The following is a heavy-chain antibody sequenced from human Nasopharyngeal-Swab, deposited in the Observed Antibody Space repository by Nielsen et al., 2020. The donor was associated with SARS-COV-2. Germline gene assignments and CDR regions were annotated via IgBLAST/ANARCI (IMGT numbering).Heavy chain of an antibody. CDR3: ARDPRYSSSWYYYFDY. Sequence: GESLKISCAASGFTFSSYSMNWVRQAPGKGPEWVSSISSSSSYIYYADSVKGRFTISRDNAKNSLYLQMNSLRAEDTAVYYCARDPRYSSSWYYYFDYWGQGTLVTVSS. CDR2: ISSSSSYI. D-gene: IGHD6-13*01. V-gene: IGHV3-21*01. CDR1: GFTFSSYS. J-gene: IGHJ4*02.